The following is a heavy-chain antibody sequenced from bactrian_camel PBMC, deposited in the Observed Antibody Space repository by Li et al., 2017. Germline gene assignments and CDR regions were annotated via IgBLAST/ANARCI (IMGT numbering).Heavy chain of an antibody. CDR3: TASGAMGCDIRRPSSFTY. D-gene: IGHD3*01. J-gene: IGHJ4*01. Sequence: HVQLVESGGGSVQPGGSLRLSCAASGYSNHHMGWFRQAAGKEPEGVAAIGRDGTTHYADSLKGRFTISQDNGKNTVYLQMNSLKPVDTAMYYCTASGAMGCDIRRPSSFTYWGQGTQVTVS. V-gene: IGHV3S53*01. CDR1: GYSNHH. CDR2: IGRDGTT.